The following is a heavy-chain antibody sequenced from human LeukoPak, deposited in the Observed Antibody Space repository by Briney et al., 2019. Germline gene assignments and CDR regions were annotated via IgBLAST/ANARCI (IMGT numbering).Heavy chain of an antibody. Sequence: GASVKVSCKASGGTFSSYAISWVRQAPGQGLEWMRGIIPIFGTANYAQKFQGRVTITADESTSTAYMELSSLRSEDTAVYYCARAAFGDTAMVRHYYYYGMDVWGQGTTVTVSS. J-gene: IGHJ6*02. CDR1: GGTFSSYA. D-gene: IGHD5-18*01. CDR3: ARAAFGDTAMVRHYYYYGMDV. V-gene: IGHV1-69*13. CDR2: IIPIFGTA.